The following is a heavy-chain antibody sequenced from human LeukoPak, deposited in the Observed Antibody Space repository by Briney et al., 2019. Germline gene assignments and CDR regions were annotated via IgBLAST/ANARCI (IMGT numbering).Heavy chain of an antibody. J-gene: IGHJ4*02. D-gene: IGHD1-26*01. V-gene: IGHV3-23*01. CDR1: GFTFTHYA. CDR2: VSGVGGST. CDR3: ATGCVGSPSCFTTGYDH. Sequence: GGSLRLPCASSGFTFTHYAMTWVRKVPGKGLEWVAGVSGVGGSTDYADAVKGRFTISKDKSKSTVYLQMNSLRAEDTALYFCATGCVGSPSCFTTGYDHWGQGTLVTVSS.